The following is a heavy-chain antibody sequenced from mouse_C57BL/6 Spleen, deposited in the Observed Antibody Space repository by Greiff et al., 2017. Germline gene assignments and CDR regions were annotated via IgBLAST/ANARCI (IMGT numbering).Heavy chain of an antibody. D-gene: IGHD1-1*01. V-gene: IGHV1-22*01. Sequence: EVQLQESGPELVKPGASVKMSCKASGYTFTDYNMHWVKQSHGKSLEWIGYINPNNGGTSYNQKFKGKATLTVNKSSSTAYMELRSLTSEDSAVYYCARNYGISYLYYFDYWGQGTTLTVSS. CDR2: INPNNGGT. CDR1: GYTFTDYN. J-gene: IGHJ2*01. CDR3: ARNYGISYLYYFDY.